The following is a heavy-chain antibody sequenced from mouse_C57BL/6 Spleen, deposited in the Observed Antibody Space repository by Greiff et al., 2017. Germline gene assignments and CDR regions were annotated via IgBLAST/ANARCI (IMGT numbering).Heavy chain of an antibody. CDR1: GYSITSGYY. CDR3: ARDNTTVVAPFAY. D-gene: IGHD1-1*01. CDR2: ISYDGSN. Sequence: EVQRVESGPGLVKPSQSLSLTCSVTGYSITSGYYWNWIRQFPGNKLEWMGYISYDGSNNYNPSLKNRISITRDTSKNQFFLKLNSVTTEDTATYYCARDNTTVVAPFAYWGQGTLVTVSA. V-gene: IGHV3-6*01. J-gene: IGHJ3*01.